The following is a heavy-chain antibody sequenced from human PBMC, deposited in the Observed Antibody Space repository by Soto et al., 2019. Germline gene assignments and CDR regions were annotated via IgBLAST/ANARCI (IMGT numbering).Heavy chain of an antibody. CDR1: GGSISSGGYS. CDR3: ARATVYVSSVFDY. J-gene: IGHJ4*02. V-gene: IGHV4-30-2*01. CDR2: IYHSGST. Sequence: QLQLQEFGSGLVKPSQTLSLTCAVSGGSISSGGYSWSWIRQPPGKGLEWIGYIYHSGSTYYNPSLKSRVTLSVDRSKNQFSLKLSSVTAADTAVYYGARATVYVSSVFDYWGQGTLVTVSS. D-gene: IGHD3-9*01.